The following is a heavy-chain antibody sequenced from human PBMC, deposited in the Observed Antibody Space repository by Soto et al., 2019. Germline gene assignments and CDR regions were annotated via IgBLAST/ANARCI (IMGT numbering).Heavy chain of an antibody. CDR3: AKEERGAAAVTLLSDWYFDL. J-gene: IGHJ2*01. CDR1: GFTFRRYA. D-gene: IGHD6-13*01. Sequence: GGSLRLSCAASGFTFRRYAMSWVRQAPGKGLEWVSGISGSGDSTYYADSVKGRFTISRDNSKNTLYLQMNSLRAEDTAVYYCAKEERGAAAVTLLSDWYFDLWGRGTLVTVSS. CDR2: ISGSGDST. V-gene: IGHV3-23*01.